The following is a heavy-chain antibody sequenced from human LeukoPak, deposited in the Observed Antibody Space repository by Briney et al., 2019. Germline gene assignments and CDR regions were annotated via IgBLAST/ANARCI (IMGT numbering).Heavy chain of an antibody. Sequence: SETLSLTCAVYGGSFSGYYWSWIRQPPGKGLEWIGEINHSGSTNYNPSLKSRVTISVDTSKNQFSLKLSSVTAADTAVYYCARIAVTTGLDYFDFWGQGTLVTVSS. CDR3: ARIAVTTGLDYFDF. CDR2: INHSGST. CDR1: GGSFSGYY. D-gene: IGHD4-4*01. V-gene: IGHV4-34*01. J-gene: IGHJ4*02.